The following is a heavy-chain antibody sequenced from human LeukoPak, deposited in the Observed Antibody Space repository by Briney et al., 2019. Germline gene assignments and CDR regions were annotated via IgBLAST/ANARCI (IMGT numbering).Heavy chain of an antibody. CDR2: INHSGST. D-gene: IGHD6-19*01. V-gene: IGHV4-34*01. J-gene: IGHJ4*02. CDR3: ARAVAGPFDY. Sequence: KGLEWIGEINHSGSTNYNPSLKTRVTISVDTSKNQFSLKLSSVTAADTAVYYCARAVAGPFDYWGQGTLVTVSS.